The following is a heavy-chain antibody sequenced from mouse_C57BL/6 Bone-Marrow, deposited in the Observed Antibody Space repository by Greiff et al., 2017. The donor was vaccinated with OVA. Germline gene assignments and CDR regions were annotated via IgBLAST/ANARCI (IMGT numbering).Heavy chain of an antibody. CDR1: SYTFTSYW. D-gene: IGHD1-1*01. Sequence: QVQLKESGAELAKPGASVKLSCKASSYTFTSYWMHWVKQRPGQGLEWIGYINPSSGYTKYNQKFKDKATLTADKSSSTAYMQLSSLTYEDSAVYYCHYYGSSYVMDYWGQGTSVTVSS. CDR3: HYYGSSYVMDY. V-gene: IGHV1-7*01. CDR2: INPSSGYT. J-gene: IGHJ4*01.